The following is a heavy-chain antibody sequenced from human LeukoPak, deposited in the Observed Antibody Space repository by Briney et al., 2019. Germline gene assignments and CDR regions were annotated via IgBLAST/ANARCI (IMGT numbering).Heavy chain of an antibody. V-gene: IGHV1-69*13. CDR2: IIPIFGTA. CDR3: ARDQSSSWHHTDY. J-gene: IGHJ4*02. CDR1: GGTFSSYA. D-gene: IGHD6-13*01. Sequence: SVKVSCKASGGTFSSYAISWVRQAPGQGLEWMGGIIPIFGTANYAQKFQGRVTITADESTSTAYMELSSLRSENTAVYYCARDQSSSWHHTDYWGQGTLVTVSS.